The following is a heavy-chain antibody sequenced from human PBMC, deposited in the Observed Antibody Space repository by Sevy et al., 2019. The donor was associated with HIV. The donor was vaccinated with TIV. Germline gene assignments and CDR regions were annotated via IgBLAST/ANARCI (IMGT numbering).Heavy chain of an antibody. J-gene: IGHJ4*02. Sequence: GGSLRLSCTTSGFTFDDYAMSWFRQPPGKGLEWVAFITRNSYEAYGGTTDYAASVKGRFIISRDDSKSIAYLQMNSLKTEDTAFYYCTRGLATADTPEYYFDYWGQGTPVTVSS. D-gene: IGHD5-12*01. CDR1: GFTFDDYA. CDR2: ITRNSYEAYGGTT. V-gene: IGHV3-49*03. CDR3: TRGLATADTPEYYFDY.